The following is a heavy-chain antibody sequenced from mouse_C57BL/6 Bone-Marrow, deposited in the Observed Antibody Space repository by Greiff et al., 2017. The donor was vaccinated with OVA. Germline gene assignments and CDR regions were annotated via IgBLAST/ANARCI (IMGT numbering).Heavy chain of an antibody. CDR1: GYSITSGYY. V-gene: IGHV3-6*01. CDR2: ISYDGSN. D-gene: IGHD1-1*01. J-gene: IGHJ2*01. CDR3: ARLLPLDY. Sequence: EVKLMESGPGLVKPSQSLSLTCSVTGYSITSGYYWNWIRQLPGNKLEWMGYISYDGSNNYNPSLKNRISITRDTSKNQFFLKLNSVTTEDTATYYCARLLPLDYWGQGTTLTVSS.